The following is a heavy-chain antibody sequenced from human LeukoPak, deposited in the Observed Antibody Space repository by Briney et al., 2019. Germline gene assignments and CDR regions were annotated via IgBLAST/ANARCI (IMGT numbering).Heavy chain of an antibody. V-gene: IGHV3-48*01. D-gene: IGHD4-17*01. CDR1: GFTFSSYR. CDR2: ISSSSGTI. Sequence: GGSLRLSCAASGFTFSSYRMNWVRQAPGKGLEWVSYISSSSGTIYYADSVKGRFTISRDNAENSLYLQMSSLRAEDTAVYYCARGGLRGDYWGQGTLVTASS. CDR3: ARGGLRGDY. J-gene: IGHJ4*02.